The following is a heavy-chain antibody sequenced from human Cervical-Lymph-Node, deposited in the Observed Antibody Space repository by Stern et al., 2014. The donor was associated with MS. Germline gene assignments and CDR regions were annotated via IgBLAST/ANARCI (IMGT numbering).Heavy chain of an antibody. J-gene: IGHJ4*02. D-gene: IGHD2-21*01. CDR3: TASASCGGDCYSGAFDY. CDR2: ISYDGVNA. Sequence: VQLVESGGGVVQPGRSLRLSCAASEFTFNEHSMHWVRQTPGKGLEWMAFISYDGVNAYDGDSVKGRCTNSRDNFKNNLYLQMNTLRAEGTAVYYCTASASCGGDCYSGAFDYWGQGTLVTVSS. CDR1: EFTFNEHS. V-gene: IGHV3-30-3*01.